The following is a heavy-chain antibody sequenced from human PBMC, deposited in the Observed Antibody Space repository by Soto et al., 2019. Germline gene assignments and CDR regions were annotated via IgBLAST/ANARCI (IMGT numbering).Heavy chain of an antibody. CDR2: IWYDGRNK. Sequence: QVQLVESGGGVVQPGRSLRLSCAASGFTFSSYGMHWVRQAPGKGLEWVAVIWYDGRNKYYADSVKGRFTISRDNSKNTLYLQRHSLRAEDTAVYDCARDLRGYSYGYYYYGMDVGGQGTTVTVSS. CDR1: GFTFSSYG. V-gene: IGHV3-33*01. CDR3: ARDLRGYSYGYYYYGMDV. D-gene: IGHD5-18*01. J-gene: IGHJ6*02.